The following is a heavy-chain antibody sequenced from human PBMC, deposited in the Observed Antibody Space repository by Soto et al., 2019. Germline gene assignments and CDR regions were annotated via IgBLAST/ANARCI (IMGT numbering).Heavy chain of an antibody. CDR1: GFTFSSHW. D-gene: IGHD3-10*01. V-gene: IGHV3-74*01. CDR3: ARELDSGY. CDR2: INGDGSST. J-gene: IGHJ4*02. Sequence: EVQLVESGGGLVQPGGSLRLSFAASGFTFSSHWMHWVRQAPGKGRVGVSRINGDGSSTTYADSVKGRFTISRDNAKNTLYLQMNSLRAEDTAVYYCARELDSGYWGQGTLVTVSS.